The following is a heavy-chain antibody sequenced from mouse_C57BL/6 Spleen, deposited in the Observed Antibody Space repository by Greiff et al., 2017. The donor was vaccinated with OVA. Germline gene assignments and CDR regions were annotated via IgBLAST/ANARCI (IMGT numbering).Heavy chain of an antibody. CDR1: GFTFSDYG. V-gene: IGHV5-17*01. CDR2: ISSGSSTI. Sequence: EVKLLESGGGLVKPGGSLKLSCAASGFTFSDYGMHWVRQAPEKGLEWVAYISSGSSTIYYADTVKGRFTISRDNAKNTLFLQMTSLRSEDTAMYYCARPGHYYAMDYWGQGTSVTVSS. J-gene: IGHJ4*01. CDR3: ARPGHYYAMDY.